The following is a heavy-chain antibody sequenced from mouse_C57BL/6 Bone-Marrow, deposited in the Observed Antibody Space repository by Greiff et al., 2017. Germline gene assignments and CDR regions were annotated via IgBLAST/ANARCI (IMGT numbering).Heavy chain of an antibody. V-gene: IGHV1-82*01. CDR2: IYPGDGDT. J-gene: IGHJ1*03. Sequence: VQLQQSGPELVKPGASVKISCKASGYAFSSSWMNWVKQRPGKGLEWIGRIYPGDGDTNYNGKFKGKATLTADKSSSTAYMQLSSLTSEDSAVYFCATSYYGSSPWWYFDVWGTGTTVTVSS. CDR3: ATSYYGSSPWWYFDV. CDR1: GYAFSSSW. D-gene: IGHD1-1*01.